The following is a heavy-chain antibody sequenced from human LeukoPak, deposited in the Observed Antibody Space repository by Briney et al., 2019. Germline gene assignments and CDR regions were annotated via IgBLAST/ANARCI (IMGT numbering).Heavy chain of an antibody. V-gene: IGHV3-23*01. J-gene: IGHJ4*02. CDR3: AKDWDIVATIVHFGTFDY. CDR2: ISGSGGST. Sequence: PGGSLRLSCAASGFTFSNYAMRWVRQAPGKGLEWVSTISGSGGSTYYADSVKGRFTISRDNSKNTLYLQMNSLRAEDTAVYYCAKDWDIVATIVHFGTFDYWGQGTLVTVSS. CDR1: GFTFSNYA. D-gene: IGHD5-12*01.